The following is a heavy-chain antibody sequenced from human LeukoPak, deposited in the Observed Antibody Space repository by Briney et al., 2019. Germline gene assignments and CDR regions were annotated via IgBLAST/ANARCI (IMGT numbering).Heavy chain of an antibody. V-gene: IGHV3-23*01. CDR3: AKDQYDSSAHDY. J-gene: IGHJ4*02. CDR2: ISGSGGST. D-gene: IGHD3-22*01. Sequence: GGSLRLSCAASGFTFSSYAMSWVRQAPGKGLEWVSAISGSGGSTYYADSVKGRFTISRDNSKNTLYPQMNSLRAEDTAVYYCAKDQYDSSAHDYWGQGTLVTVSS. CDR1: GFTFSSYA.